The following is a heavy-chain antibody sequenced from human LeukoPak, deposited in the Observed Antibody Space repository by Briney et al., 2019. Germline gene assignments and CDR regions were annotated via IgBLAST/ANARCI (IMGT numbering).Heavy chain of an antibody. D-gene: IGHD2-15*01. V-gene: IGHV3-74*01. J-gene: IGHJ4*02. CDR2: IDIDGTGT. Sequence: GGSLRLSCAASGFTFTNYWMHWVRQAPGKGLVWVSRIDIDGTGTSYADSVKGRFTISRDNSKNTLYLQMNSLRAEDTAVYYCAGNRRRLGYCSGGSCYDTTSSDYWGQGTLVTVSS. CDR3: AGNRRRLGYCSGGSCYDTTSSDY. CDR1: GFTFTNYW.